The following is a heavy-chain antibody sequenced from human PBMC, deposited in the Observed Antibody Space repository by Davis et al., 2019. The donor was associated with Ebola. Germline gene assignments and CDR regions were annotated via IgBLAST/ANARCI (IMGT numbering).Heavy chain of an antibody. CDR3: ARDRFFAFDF. V-gene: IGHV3-48*02. D-gene: IGHD3/OR15-3a*01. Sequence: PGGSLRLSCAASGFVFSDFSMNWVRQAPGKGLEWIPYITKGSDAIHYADSVKGRFTVSRDNAKNLVFLQMSSLRDEDSAVYYCARDRFFAFDFWSQGVHVSVSS. CDR2: ITKGSDAI. CDR1: GFVFSDFS. J-gene: IGHJ4*02.